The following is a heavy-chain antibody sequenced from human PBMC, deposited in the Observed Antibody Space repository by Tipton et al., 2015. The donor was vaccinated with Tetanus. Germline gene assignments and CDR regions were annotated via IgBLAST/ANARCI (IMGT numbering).Heavy chain of an antibody. CDR1: GFTFGNYY. CDR2: INSDGSST. J-gene: IGHJ4*02. CDR3: TRDRLAYCSGGFCYGPLAS. Sequence: SLRLSCAASGFTFGNYYMHWVRQAPGKGLVWVSRINSDGSSTSYADSVKGRFTISRDNAKNTLYLQMNSLAAEDTAVYYCTRDRLAYCSGGFCYGPLASWGQGTLVTVSS. D-gene: IGHD2-15*01. V-gene: IGHV3-74*01.